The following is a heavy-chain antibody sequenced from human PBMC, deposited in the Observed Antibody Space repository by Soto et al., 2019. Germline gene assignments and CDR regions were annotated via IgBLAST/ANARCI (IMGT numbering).Heavy chain of an antibody. Sequence: QVQLVQSGAEVKEPGASVKVSCKASGYTFTSYGISWVRQAPGQSIEWMGCISAYNGNTYYAQKLEGRVTMTTDTSTSTAYMELRSLRSDDTAVYYCAKERGYSYGYDYWGQGTLVTVSS. D-gene: IGHD5-18*01. CDR3: AKERGYSYGYDY. CDR1: GYTFTSYG. V-gene: IGHV1-18*01. J-gene: IGHJ4*02. CDR2: ISAYNGNT.